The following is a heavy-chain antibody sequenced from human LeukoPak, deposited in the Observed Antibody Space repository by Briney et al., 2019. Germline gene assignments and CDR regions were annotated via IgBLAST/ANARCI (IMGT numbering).Heavy chain of an antibody. V-gene: IGHV3-30*04. CDR1: GLTVSNYF. CDR3: ARERQDTVIHSGAFDI. CDR2: IASDGSHT. Sequence: GGSLRLSCAASGLTVSNYFMHWVRQAPGKGLEWVADIASDGSHTFYVESVKGRFTISRDNYKNTLYLQMNSLRAEDTAVYFCARERQDTVIHSGAFDIWGQGTMVTVSS. J-gene: IGHJ3*02. D-gene: IGHD2-21*02.